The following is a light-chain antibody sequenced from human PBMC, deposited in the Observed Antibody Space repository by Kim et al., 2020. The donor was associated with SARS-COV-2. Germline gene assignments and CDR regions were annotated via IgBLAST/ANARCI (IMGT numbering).Light chain of an antibody. CDR1: RGPGNNA. CDR2: LNSDGSH. Sequence: VKLTYTPGRGPGNNASAWHQQQPEKGPRYLLKLNSDGSHSKGDGIPDRFSGSSSGAERYLTISSLQSEDEADYYCQTWGTGTNWVFGGGTQLTVL. J-gene: IGLJ3*02. CDR3: QTWGTGTNWV. V-gene: IGLV4-69*01.